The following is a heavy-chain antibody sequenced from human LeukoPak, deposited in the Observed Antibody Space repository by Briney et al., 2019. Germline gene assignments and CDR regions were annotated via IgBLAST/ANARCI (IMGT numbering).Heavy chain of an antibody. D-gene: IGHD5-12*01. CDR2: IKQDGSEK. CDR1: GFTFSSYE. J-gene: IGHJ6*03. V-gene: IGHV3-7*01. CDR3: AREPKYSGYDYYYYYYMDV. Sequence: GGSLRLSCAASGFTFSSYEMNWVRQAPGKGLEWVANIKQDGSEKYYVDSVKGRFTISRDNAKNSLYLQMNSLRAEDTAVYYCAREPKYSGYDYYYYYYMDVWGKGTTVTVSS.